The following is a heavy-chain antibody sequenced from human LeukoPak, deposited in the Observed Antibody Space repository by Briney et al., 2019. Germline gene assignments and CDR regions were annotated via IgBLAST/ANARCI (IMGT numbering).Heavy chain of an antibody. D-gene: IGHD3-10*01. J-gene: IGHJ5*02. CDR2: ISSSSSYI. Sequence: GGSLRLSCAASGFTFSSYSMDWVRQAPGKGLEWVSSISSSSSYIYYADSVKGRFTISRDNAKNSLYLQMNSLRAEDTAVYYCARALGENWFDPWGQGTLVTVSS. V-gene: IGHV3-21*01. CDR3: ARALGENWFDP. CDR1: GFTFSSYS.